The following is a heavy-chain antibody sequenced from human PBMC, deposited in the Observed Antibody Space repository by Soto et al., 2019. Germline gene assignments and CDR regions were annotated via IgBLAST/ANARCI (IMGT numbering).Heavy chain of an antibody. J-gene: IGHJ5*02. CDR3: ARGVGSSWFDP. Sequence: QLQLVQSGAEVKQPGASVKVSCKASGYTFTDYYMHWVRQAPGQGLEWMGWINPGSGGTNFAQKFQRRVTMTRDTSISKAYMEVSSLTSDDTALYYCARGVGSSWFDPWCQGTLVTVYS. CDR1: GYTFTDYY. D-gene: IGHD6-25*01. V-gene: IGHV1-2*02. CDR2: INPGSGGT.